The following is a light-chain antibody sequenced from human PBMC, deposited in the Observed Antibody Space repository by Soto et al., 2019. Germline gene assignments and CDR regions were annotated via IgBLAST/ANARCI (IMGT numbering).Light chain of an antibody. J-gene: IGLJ2*01. CDR1: SSNIGAGYD. CDR2: GNS. Sequence: QSALTQPPSVSGAPGQRVTISCTGSSSNIGAGYDVHWYQQLPGTAPKLLIYGNSNRPSGVPDRFSGSKSGTSASLAITGLHSEDEADYYCESYESSLSGWPVFGGGTKLTVL. V-gene: IGLV1-40*01. CDR3: ESYESSLSGWPV.